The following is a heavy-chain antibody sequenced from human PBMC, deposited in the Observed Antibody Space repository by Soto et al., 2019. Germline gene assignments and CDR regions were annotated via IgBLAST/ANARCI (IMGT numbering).Heavy chain of an antibody. Sequence: QAQLVQSGAEVRKPGSSVRVSCKSSGGRFNTYVITWVRQAPGQGLEWMGGIIPVYRTTMYAQHFEDRVTITADESTSPAYMEVSSLRSEDTAVYYGARGDSRGYYMDVWGQGTTVTVSS. CDR1: GGRFNTYV. D-gene: IGHD3-10*01. V-gene: IGHV1-69*12. CDR3: ARGDSRGYYMDV. J-gene: IGHJ6*03. CDR2: IIPVYRTT.